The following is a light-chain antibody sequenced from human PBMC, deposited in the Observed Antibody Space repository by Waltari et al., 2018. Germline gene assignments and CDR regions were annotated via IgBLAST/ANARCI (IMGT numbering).Light chain of an antibody. Sequence: DIQMTQSPSTLSASVGDRVTLTCRASQSISSWLAWDQQKPGKVPKLLIDKASSLESGVPPRFSGSGSGSEFTLAISSLQPDDFATYYCQQYNSYSRTFGQGTKVEIK. V-gene: IGKV1-5*03. J-gene: IGKJ1*01. CDR2: KAS. CDR1: QSISSW. CDR3: QQYNSYSRT.